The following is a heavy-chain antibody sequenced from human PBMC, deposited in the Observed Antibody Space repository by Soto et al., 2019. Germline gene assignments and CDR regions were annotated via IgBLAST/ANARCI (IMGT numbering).Heavy chain of an antibody. V-gene: IGHV4-30-4*02. CDR1: GGSISSGGYN. Sequence: PSDTLSLTCTVSGGSISSGGYNWSWIRQHPGKGLEWIGYIYYSGSTYYNPSLKSRVTISVDTSKNQFSLKLSYVTAADTAVYYCDRGLRVVRGVSAFDIWGQGTMVNVSS. CDR2: IYYSGST. D-gene: IGHD3-10*01. CDR3: DRGLRVVRGVSAFDI. J-gene: IGHJ3*02.